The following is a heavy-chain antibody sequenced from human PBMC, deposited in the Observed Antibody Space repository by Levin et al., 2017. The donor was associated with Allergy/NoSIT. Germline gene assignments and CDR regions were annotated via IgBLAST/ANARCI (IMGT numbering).Heavy chain of an antibody. J-gene: IGHJ3*02. V-gene: IGHV3-30-3*01. D-gene: IGHD6-19*01. CDR2: ISNDGGNK. Sequence: PGGSLRLSCATSGFTFSSYAIHWVRQAPGKGLEWVAVISNDGGNKYYADSGKGRFTISRDNSKNTLYLQMDNLRTEDTAEYYCARTYSSGWSYAFDIWGQGTLVTVSS. CDR1: GFTFSSYA. CDR3: ARTYSSGWSYAFDI.